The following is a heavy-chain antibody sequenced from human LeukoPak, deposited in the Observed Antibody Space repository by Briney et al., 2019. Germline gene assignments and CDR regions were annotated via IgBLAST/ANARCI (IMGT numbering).Heavy chain of an antibody. CDR1: GYTFTSYG. Sequence: GASVKVSCKASGYTFTSYGISWVRQAPGQGLEWMGRIIPILGIANYAQKFQGRVTITADKSTSTAYMELSSLRSEDTAVYYCARDEPYYYYGMDVWGQGTAVTVSS. J-gene: IGHJ6*02. V-gene: IGHV1-69*04. CDR3: ARDEPYYYYGMDV. CDR2: IIPILGIA. D-gene: IGHD1-14*01.